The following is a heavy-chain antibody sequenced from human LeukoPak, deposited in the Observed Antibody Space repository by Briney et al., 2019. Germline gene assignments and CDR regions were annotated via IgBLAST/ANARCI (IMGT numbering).Heavy chain of an antibody. CDR2: INHSGST. J-gene: IGHJ4*02. CDR1: GGSISSSSYY. V-gene: IGHV4-39*07. CDR3: ARAGDSSGYGDY. D-gene: IGHD3-22*01. Sequence: SETLSLTCTVSGGSISSSSYYWGWIRQPPGKGLEWIGEINHSGSTNYNPSLKSRVTISVDTSKNQFSLKLSSVTAADTAVYYCARAGDSSGYGDYWGQGTLVTVSS.